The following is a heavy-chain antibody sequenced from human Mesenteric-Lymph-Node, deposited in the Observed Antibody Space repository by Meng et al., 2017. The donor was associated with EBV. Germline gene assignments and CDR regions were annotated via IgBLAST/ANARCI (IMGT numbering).Heavy chain of an antibody. CDR1: GGSVISNKW. J-gene: IGHJ5*02. Sequence: QVQLPESGPRLVKPSETLSLTSAVYGGSVISNKWWSWVRQPPGKGLEWIGEIYHTGTTIYNPSLKSRVTMSIDKSKDQLSLKLSSVTAADTAVYFCARIGGKDTAMITRWFDPWGQGTLVTVSS. V-gene: IGHV4-4*02. D-gene: IGHD5-18*01. CDR3: ARIGGKDTAMITRWFDP. CDR2: IYHTGTT.